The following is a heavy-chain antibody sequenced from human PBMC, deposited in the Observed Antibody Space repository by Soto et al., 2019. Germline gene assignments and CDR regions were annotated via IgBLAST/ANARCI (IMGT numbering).Heavy chain of an antibody. J-gene: IGHJ3*01. Sequence: QVQLVESGGGVVQPGRSLRLSCAASGFTFSSYGMHWVRQAPSKGLEWVAVIWYDGSNKYYADSVKGRFTISRDNSKNTLYLQMNSLRAEDTAVYYCARSGNWVWGQGTMVTVSS. CDR3: ARSGNWV. D-gene: IGHD1-20*01. CDR2: IWYDGSNK. V-gene: IGHV3-33*01. CDR1: GFTFSSYG.